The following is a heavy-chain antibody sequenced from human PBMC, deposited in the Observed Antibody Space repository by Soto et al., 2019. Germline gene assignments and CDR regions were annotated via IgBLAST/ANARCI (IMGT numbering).Heavy chain of an antibody. V-gene: IGHV3-23*01. CDR2: ISGSGGST. CDR3: AKELRITMIVVVIRGAFDI. CDR1: GFTFSSYA. D-gene: IGHD3-22*01. J-gene: IGHJ3*02. Sequence: LRLSCAASGFTFSSYAMSWVRQAPGKGLEWVSAISGSGGSTYYADSVKGRFTISRDNSKNTLYLQMNSLRAEDTAVYYCAKELRITMIVVVIRGAFDIWGQGTMVTVSS.